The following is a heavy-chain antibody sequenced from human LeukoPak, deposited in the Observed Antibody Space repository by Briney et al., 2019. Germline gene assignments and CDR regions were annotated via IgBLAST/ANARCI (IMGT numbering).Heavy chain of an antibody. CDR1: RYIFTGYH. CDR3: AREGAAAADY. Sequence: ASVKVSCKASRYIFTGYHIHWVRQAPGQGLEWMGWINPNSGGTNYAPKFQGRVTVTRDTSISTAYMELSRLRYDDTAVYYCAREGAAAADYWGQGTLVTVSS. V-gene: IGHV1-2*02. D-gene: IGHD6-13*01. J-gene: IGHJ4*02. CDR2: INPNSGGT.